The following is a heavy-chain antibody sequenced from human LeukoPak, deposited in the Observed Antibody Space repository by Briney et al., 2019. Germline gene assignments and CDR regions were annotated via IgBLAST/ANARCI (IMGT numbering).Heavy chain of an antibody. Sequence: PSQTLSLTCTVSGGSISSGGYYWSWIRQPPGKGLEWIGEINHSGSTNYNPSLKSRVTISVDTSKNQFSLKLSSVTAADTAVYYCARAPGRDGYFDYWGQGTLVTVSS. CDR1: GGSISSGGYY. CDR2: INHSGST. V-gene: IGHV4-30-4*08. J-gene: IGHJ4*02. CDR3: ARAPGRDGYFDY. D-gene: IGHD3-10*01.